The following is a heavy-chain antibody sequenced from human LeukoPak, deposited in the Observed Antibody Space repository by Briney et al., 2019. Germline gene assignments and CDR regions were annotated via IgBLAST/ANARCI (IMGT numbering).Heavy chain of an antibody. CDR3: AREPPEVLWFGGFDY. CDR1: VFTFSSYW. D-gene: IGHD3-10*01. Sequence: PGGSLRLSCAASVFTFSSYWMHWVRQAPGKGLMWVSRINSDGSSTSYADSVKGRFTISRDNAKNTLYLQMNSLRAEDTAVYYCAREPPEVLWFGGFDYWGQGTLVTVSS. V-gene: IGHV3-74*01. J-gene: IGHJ4*02. CDR2: INSDGSST.